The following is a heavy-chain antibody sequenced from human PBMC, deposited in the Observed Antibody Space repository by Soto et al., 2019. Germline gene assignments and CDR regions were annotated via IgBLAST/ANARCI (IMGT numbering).Heavy chain of an antibody. J-gene: IGHJ5*02. CDR1: GYSFTSYW. CDR2: IYPGDSDT. V-gene: IGHV5-51*01. D-gene: IGHD3-9*01. Sequence: PGESLKISCKGSGYSFTSYWIGWVRQMPGKGLEWMGIIYPGDSDTSYSPSFQGQVTISADKSISTAYLQWSSLKASDTAMYYCARSPYYDILTGYPPRDWFDPWGQGTLVTVSS. CDR3: ARSPYYDILTGYPPRDWFDP.